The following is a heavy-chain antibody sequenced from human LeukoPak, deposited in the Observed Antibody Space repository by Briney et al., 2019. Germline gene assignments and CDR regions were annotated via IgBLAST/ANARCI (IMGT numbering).Heavy chain of an antibody. Sequence: GGSQRLSCAASGFTFSGCAMHWVRQAPGKGLEWVGRIKSKTDGGTTDYAAPVKGRFTISRDDSKNTLYLQMNSLTTEDTAVYYCTTYGVGPGPPDYWGQGTLVTVSS. V-gene: IGHV3-15*07. CDR2: IKSKTDGGTT. D-gene: IGHD4-17*01. CDR1: GFTFSGCA. J-gene: IGHJ4*02. CDR3: TTYGVGPGPPDY.